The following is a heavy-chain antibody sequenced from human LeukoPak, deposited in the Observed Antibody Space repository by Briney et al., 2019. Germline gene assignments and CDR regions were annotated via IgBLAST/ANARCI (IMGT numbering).Heavy chain of an antibody. D-gene: IGHD5-12*01. CDR2: IYYSGST. J-gene: IGHJ4*02. V-gene: IGHV4-30-4*01. CDR3: ARGGYSGYQTTYYFDY. CDR1: GGSISSGDYY. Sequence: SQTLSLTCTASGGSISSGDYYWSWIRQPPGKGLEWIGYIYYSGSTYYNPSLKSRVTISVDTSKNQFSLRLSSVTAADTAVYYCARGGYSGYQTTYYFDYWGQGTLVTASS.